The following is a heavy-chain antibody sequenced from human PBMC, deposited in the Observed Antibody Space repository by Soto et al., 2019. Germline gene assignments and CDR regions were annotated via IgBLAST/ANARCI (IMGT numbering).Heavy chain of an antibody. CDR1: GYTFTSNG. V-gene: IGHV1-18*01. Sequence: GASVKPSCKDCGYTFTSNGISWVRQAPRQRLEWMGWISAYNGNTNYAQKLQGRVTMTTDTSTSTAYMELRSLRSDDTAVYYCARDLSGIAVAGTWDNWFDPWGQGTLVTVSS. D-gene: IGHD6-19*01. CDR3: ARDLSGIAVAGTWDNWFDP. CDR2: ISAYNGNT. J-gene: IGHJ5*02.